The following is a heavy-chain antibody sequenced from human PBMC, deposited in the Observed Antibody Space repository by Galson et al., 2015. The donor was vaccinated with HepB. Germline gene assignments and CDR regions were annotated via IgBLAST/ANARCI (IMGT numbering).Heavy chain of an antibody. CDR2: ISTNGVTI. J-gene: IGHJ3*02. CDR3: ATTKFGSGAYWTFDI. Sequence: SLRLSCADSDSTFSSYTMNWVRQTPGKGLQWVPYISTNGVTIHFADSVKGRFTIARDNAKNTMWLQMNSLRAEDTAVYYCATTKFGSGAYWTFDIWGQGTLVTVSS. V-gene: IGHV3-48*04. D-gene: IGHD4/OR15-4a*01. CDR1: DSTFSSYT.